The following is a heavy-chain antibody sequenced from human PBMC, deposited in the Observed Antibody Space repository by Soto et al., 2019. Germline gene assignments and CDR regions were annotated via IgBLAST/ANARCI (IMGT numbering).Heavy chain of an antibody. J-gene: IGHJ4*02. CDR1: GFTFSSYS. CDR3: ARDLSWVRGKLYYFDY. V-gene: IGHV3-21*01. D-gene: IGHD3-10*01. Sequence: GGSLRLSCAASGFTFSSYSMNWVRQAPGKGLEWVSSISSSSSYIYYADSVKGRFTISRDNAKNSLYLQMNSLRAEDTAVYYCARDLSWVRGKLYYFDYWGQGTLVTVSS. CDR2: ISSSSSYI.